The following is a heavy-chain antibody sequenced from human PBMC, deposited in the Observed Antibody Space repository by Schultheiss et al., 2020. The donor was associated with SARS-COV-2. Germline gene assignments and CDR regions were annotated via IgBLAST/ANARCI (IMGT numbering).Heavy chain of an antibody. D-gene: IGHD6-13*01. CDR1: GGTFSSYA. CDR2: INPNSGGT. Sequence: ASVKVSCKASGGTFSSYAISWVRQAPGQGLEWMGRINPNSGGTNYAQKFQGRVTMTRDTSISTAYMELSSLRSEDTAVYYCARGGSIAAAAFDPWGQGTLVTVSS. V-gene: IGHV1-2*06. CDR3: ARGGSIAAAAFDP. J-gene: IGHJ5*02.